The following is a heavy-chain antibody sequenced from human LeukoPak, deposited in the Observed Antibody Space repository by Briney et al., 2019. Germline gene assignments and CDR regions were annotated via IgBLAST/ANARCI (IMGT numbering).Heavy chain of an antibody. V-gene: IGHV3-74*01. CDR1: LFTHSQDW. J-gene: IGHJ6*02. D-gene: IGHD1-1*01. Sequence: GGSLRLSCASSLFTHSQDWMHWGRQAPGKGLVWVARIKNDGSSTTYADSVKGRFTISRDNAKNTVYLQMNSLRAENTAVYHCANRPDSGTESAYNSYGVDVWGQGTTVTVSS. CDR2: IKNDGSST. CDR3: ANRPDSGTESAYNSYGVDV.